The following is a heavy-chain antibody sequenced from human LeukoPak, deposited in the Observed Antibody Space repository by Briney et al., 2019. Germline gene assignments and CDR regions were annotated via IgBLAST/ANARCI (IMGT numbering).Heavy chain of an antibody. CDR1: RGTFSSYA. CDR3: ARRGDYDSSGYLDAFDI. J-gene: IGHJ3*02. CDR2: IIPIFGTA. D-gene: IGHD3-22*01. Sequence: SVKVSCKASRGTFSSYAISWVRQAPGQGLEWMGWIIPIFGTANYAQKFQGRVTITTDESTSTAYMELSSLRSEDTAVYYCARRGDYDSSGYLDAFDIWGQGTMVTVSS. V-gene: IGHV1-69*05.